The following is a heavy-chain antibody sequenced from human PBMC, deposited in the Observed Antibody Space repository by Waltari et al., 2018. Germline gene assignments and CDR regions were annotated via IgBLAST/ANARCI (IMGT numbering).Heavy chain of an antibody. D-gene: IGHD6-13*01. J-gene: IGHJ4*02. CDR3: ARDEAHQQQLVDY. V-gene: IGHV3-30-3*01. CDR1: GFTFSSYA. Sequence: QVQLVESGGGVVQPGRSLRLSCAASGFTFSSYAMHWVRQAPGKGLEWVAVISYDGSNKYYADSVKGRFTISRDNSKNTLYLQMNSLRAEDMAVYYCARDEAHQQQLVDYWGQGTLVTVSS. CDR2: ISYDGSNK.